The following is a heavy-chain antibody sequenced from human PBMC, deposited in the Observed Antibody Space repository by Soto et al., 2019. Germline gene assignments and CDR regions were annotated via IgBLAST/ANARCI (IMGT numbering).Heavy chain of an antibody. CDR3: ARDRGSGWYSHGMDV. Sequence: PGAKVKVSCKASGYTFTSYGISWVRQAPGQGLEWMGWISAYNGNTNYAQKLQGRVTMTTDTSTSTAYMELRSLRSDDTAVYYCARDRGSGWYSHGMDVWGQGTTVTVSS. CDR2: ISAYNGNT. V-gene: IGHV1-18*01. CDR1: GYTFTSYG. D-gene: IGHD6-19*01. J-gene: IGHJ6*02.